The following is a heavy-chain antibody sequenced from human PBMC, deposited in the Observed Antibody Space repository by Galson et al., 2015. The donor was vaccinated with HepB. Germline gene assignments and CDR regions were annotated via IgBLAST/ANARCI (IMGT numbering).Heavy chain of an antibody. CDR1: GFTFKPYG. J-gene: IGHJ3*02. CDR3: TGYRGGPQEFNSFDI. CDR2: IYYDGSNK. V-gene: IGHV3-33*01. Sequence: SLRLSCAAFGFTFKPYGMHWVRQAPGKGLEWVAIIYYDGSNKYYADSVKGRFTISRDNSKNTVYLQMSSLRAEDTAVYYCTGYRGGPQEFNSFDIWGQGTMVTVSS. D-gene: IGHD3-16*01.